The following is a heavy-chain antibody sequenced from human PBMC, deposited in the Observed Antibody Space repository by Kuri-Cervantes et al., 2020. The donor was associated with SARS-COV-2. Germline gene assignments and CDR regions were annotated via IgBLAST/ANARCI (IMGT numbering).Heavy chain of an antibody. CDR2: INLSGGST. CDR1: GYTFTSYY. CDR3: ARDQRFLEVDYYFYGMDV. V-gene: IGHV1-46*01. Sequence: ASVKVSCKASGYTFTSYYMHWVRQAPGQGLEWMGIINLSGGSTSYAQKFQGRVTMARDTSTSTVYMELSSLRSEDTAVYYCARDQRFLEVDYYFYGMDVWGQGTTVTVSS. J-gene: IGHJ6*02. D-gene: IGHD3-3*01.